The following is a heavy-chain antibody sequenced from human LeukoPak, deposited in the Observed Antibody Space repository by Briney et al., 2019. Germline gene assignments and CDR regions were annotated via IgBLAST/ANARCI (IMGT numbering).Heavy chain of an antibody. V-gene: IGHV3-48*03. CDR2: ISSSGSTI. J-gene: IGHJ6*02. Sequence: PGGSLRLSCAASGFTFSSYEMNWVRQAPGKGLEWVSYISSSGSTIYYADSVKGRFTISRDNAKNTLYLQMNSLRAEDTAVYYCAKDLYYYDSSGSPPDYYYYGMDVWGQGTTVTVSS. D-gene: IGHD3-22*01. CDR1: GFTFSSYE. CDR3: AKDLYYYDSSGSPPDYYYYGMDV.